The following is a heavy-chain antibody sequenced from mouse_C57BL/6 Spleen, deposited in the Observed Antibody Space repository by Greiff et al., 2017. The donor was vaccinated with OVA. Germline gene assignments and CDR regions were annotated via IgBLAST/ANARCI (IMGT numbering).Heavy chain of an antibody. CDR1: GYTFTSYW. CDR2: IHPNSGST. J-gene: IGHJ3*01. D-gene: IGHD1-1*01. CDR3: ARATTVVESFAY. Sequence: VKLQQPGAELVKPGASVKLSCKASGYTFTSYWMHWVKQRPGQGLEWIGMIHPNSGSTNYNEKFKSKATLTVDKSSSTAYMQLSSLTSEDSAVYYCARATTVVESFAYWGQGTLVTVSA. V-gene: IGHV1-64*01.